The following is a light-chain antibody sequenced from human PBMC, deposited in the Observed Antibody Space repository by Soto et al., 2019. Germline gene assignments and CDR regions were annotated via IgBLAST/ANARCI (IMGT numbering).Light chain of an antibody. J-gene: IGKJ1*01. Sequence: EIVLTQSPGTLSLSPGERVTLSCRASQRVTSNYLAWYQQKPGQAPRPLIYGASIRATGIPDRFSGSGSGTDFTLTISRLEPEDSAVYYCQHYVNSPPTFGQGTKVEIK. CDR1: QRVTSNY. CDR3: QHYVNSPPT. CDR2: GAS. V-gene: IGKV3-20*01.